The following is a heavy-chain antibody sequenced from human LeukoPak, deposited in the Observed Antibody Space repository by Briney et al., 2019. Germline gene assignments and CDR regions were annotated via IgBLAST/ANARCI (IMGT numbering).Heavy chain of an antibody. CDR2: IKSKTDGGTA. V-gene: IGHV3-15*01. D-gene: IGHD3-3*01. J-gene: IGHJ4*02. Sequence: GGSLRLSCAASGITFISAWMNWVRQAPGKGLEWVGRIKSKTDGGTAEHAAPVKGRFIISRDDSKNMLYLQMNGLNSDDTGVYYCATSLRGVGFWGQGTLVTVPS. CDR3: ATSLRGVGF. CDR1: GITFISAW.